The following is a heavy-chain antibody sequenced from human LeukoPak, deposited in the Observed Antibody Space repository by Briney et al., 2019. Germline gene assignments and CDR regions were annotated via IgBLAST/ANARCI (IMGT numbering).Heavy chain of an antibody. J-gene: IGHJ6*04. V-gene: IGHV4-34*01. Sequence: SETLSLTCAVYGGSFSGYYWSWIRQPPGKGLEWIGEINHSGSTNYNPSLKSRVTISVDTSKTQFSLKLSSVTAADTAVYYCARGGSGSGWYYYGMDVWGKGTTVTVSS. CDR1: GGSFSGYY. CDR2: INHSGST. CDR3: ARGGSGSGWYYYGMDV. D-gene: IGHD6-19*01.